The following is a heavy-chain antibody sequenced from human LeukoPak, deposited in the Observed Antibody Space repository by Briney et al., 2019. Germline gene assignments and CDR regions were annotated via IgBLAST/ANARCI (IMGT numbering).Heavy chain of an antibody. Sequence: SETLSLTCTVSGGSISSYYWSWIRQPPRKGLEWIGEINHSGSTNYNPSLKSRVTISVDTSKNQFSLKLSSVTAADTAVYYCARRAGVGATMKRKGFDYWGQGTLVTVSS. D-gene: IGHD1-26*01. J-gene: IGHJ4*02. CDR2: INHSGST. V-gene: IGHV4-34*01. CDR3: ARRAGVGATMKRKGFDY. CDR1: GGSISSYY.